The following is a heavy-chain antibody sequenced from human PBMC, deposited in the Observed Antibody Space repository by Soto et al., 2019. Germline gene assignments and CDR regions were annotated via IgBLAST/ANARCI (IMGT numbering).Heavy chain of an antibody. D-gene: IGHD7-27*01. Sequence: QVQLQESGPGLVKPSQTLSLTCSVSGDSIRGGGHYWNWIRQFPGKGLEWIGYVYHSGSTHYNPSLRGRLTISIHTSKNQFSLRLISVTAADTALYYCARDTGLAPTVWGYWGHGTQVTVSS. CDR3: ARDTGLAPTVWGY. CDR1: GDSIRGGGHY. CDR2: VYHSGST. V-gene: IGHV4-31*03. J-gene: IGHJ4*03.